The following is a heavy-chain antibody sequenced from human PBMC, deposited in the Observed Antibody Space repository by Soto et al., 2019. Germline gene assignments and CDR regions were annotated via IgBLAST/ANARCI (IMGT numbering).Heavy chain of an antibody. CDR1: GYTFTHYY. CDR3: ARPPFPGCINGVCYPCDH. V-gene: IGHV1-46*01. CDR2: INPSGGST. J-gene: IGHJ4*02. Sequence: ASVKVSCKASGYTFTHYYIHWVRQAPGQGLEWMGMINPSGGSTGYAQKFQGRVTMTTDTSTTTVYMELSSLRSDDTAVYYCARPPFPGCINGVCYPCDHWGQGTLVTVSS. D-gene: IGHD2-8*01.